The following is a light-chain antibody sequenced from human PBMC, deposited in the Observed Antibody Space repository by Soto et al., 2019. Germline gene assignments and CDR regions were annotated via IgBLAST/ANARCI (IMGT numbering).Light chain of an antibody. V-gene: IGKV3-20*01. J-gene: IGKJ2*01. Sequence: ESMLTQSPGTLSLSPGERATLSCRASQSVSTRYLAWYQQKPGQAPRLLIYGASIRATGIPDRFSGSGSGTDFTLNISRLEPEDFAVYYCQQFGSSPPAFTFGQGTKLEI. CDR2: GAS. CDR3: QQFGSSPPAFT. CDR1: QSVSTRY.